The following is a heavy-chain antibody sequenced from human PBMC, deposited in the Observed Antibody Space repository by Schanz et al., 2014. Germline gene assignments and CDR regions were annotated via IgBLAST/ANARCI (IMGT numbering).Heavy chain of an antibody. Sequence: QVQLVQSGAEVKKPGASVKVSCKASGHPFTGYYMNWVRQAPGQGLEWMGWINPNSGGTDYAQKFQGRVTMTSETSISTAYMVLSRLRSDDTAIYYCARDGGGPTLTTGYYGMDVWGQGTTVTVSS. CDR2: INPNSGGT. V-gene: IGHV1-2*02. CDR3: ARDGGGPTLTTGYYGMDV. CDR1: GHPFTGYY. J-gene: IGHJ6*02. D-gene: IGHD4-17*01.